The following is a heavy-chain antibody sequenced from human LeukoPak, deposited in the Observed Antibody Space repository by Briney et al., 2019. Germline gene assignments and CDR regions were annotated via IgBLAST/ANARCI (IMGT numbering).Heavy chain of an antibody. CDR3: ARGRLFGYCSSTSCYKSTGFMDV. CDR1: GGTFSSYA. D-gene: IGHD2-2*02. Sequence: RASVKVSCKASGGTFSSYAISWVRQAPGQGLEWMGGIIPIFGTANYAQKFQGRVTITADESTSTAYMELSGLRSEDTAVYYCARGRLFGYCSSTSCYKSTGFMDVWGKGTTVTVSS. CDR2: IIPIFGTA. J-gene: IGHJ6*03. V-gene: IGHV1-69*13.